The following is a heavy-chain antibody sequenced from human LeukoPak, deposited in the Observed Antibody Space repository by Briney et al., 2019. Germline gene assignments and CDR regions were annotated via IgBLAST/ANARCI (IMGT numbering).Heavy chain of an antibody. D-gene: IGHD3-22*01. CDR1: GDSISRSDSY. V-gene: IGHV4-39*01. J-gene: IGHJ4*02. Sequence: SETLSLTCSVSGDSISRSDSYWDWIRQPPGKGLEWIGSISYSGSTYYNPSLKGRVTISVDTSKNQFSLRLTSVTAAGAAVYYCARHRKNMIVHAVDYWGQGTLVTVSS. CDR2: ISYSGST. CDR3: ARHRKNMIVHAVDY.